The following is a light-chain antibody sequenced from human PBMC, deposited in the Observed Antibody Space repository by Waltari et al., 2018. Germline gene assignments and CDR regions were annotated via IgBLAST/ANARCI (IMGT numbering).Light chain of an antibody. CDR3: AAWDDGLNGWV. CDR2: TNS. V-gene: IGLV1-44*01. J-gene: IGLJ3*02. CDR1: TSNIGSNT. Sequence: QSVLTQPPSASVSPGQRVTISCSGSTSNIGSNTVNWYQQVPGTAPTLLIYTNSQRPSGVPDRFSGSRSGTSGFLAISGLQSEDEADYYCAAWDDGLNGWVFGGRTRVSVL.